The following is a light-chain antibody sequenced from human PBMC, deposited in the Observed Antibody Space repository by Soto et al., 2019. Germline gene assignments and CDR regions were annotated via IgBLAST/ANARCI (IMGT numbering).Light chain of an antibody. CDR3: QQYGRSPWT. V-gene: IGKV3-15*01. CDR1: QRVSRN. CDR2: DAS. Sequence: EIVMTQSPATLSVSPGERATLSCRASQRVSRNLAWYQQKPGQAPRLLIYDASTRATGIPDRFSGSGSETDFTLTITSLQPEDFAVYYCQQYGRSPWTSGQGTKVDI. J-gene: IGKJ1*01.